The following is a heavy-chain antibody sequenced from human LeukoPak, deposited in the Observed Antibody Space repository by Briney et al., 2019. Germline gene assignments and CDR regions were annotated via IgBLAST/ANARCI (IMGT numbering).Heavy chain of an antibody. CDR1: GFTFSSYW. Sequence: GGSLRLSCAASGFTFSSYWMHWVRQAPGKGLVWVSRINSDGSSTSYADSVKGRFTISRDNAKNTLYLQMNSLRAEDTAVYYCARSIMVRGVIIDYWGQGTLVTVSS. CDR3: ARSIMVRGVIIDY. D-gene: IGHD3-10*01. CDR2: INSDGSST. J-gene: IGHJ4*02. V-gene: IGHV3-74*01.